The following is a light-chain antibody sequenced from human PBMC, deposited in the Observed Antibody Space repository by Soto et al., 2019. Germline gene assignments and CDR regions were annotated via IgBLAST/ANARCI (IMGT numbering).Light chain of an antibody. CDR3: QQYNTWRSIT. Sequence: ELVMTQSPATLSVSPGERATLSCRASQSVSSNLAWYQQKPGQAPRVLIYDTSTRAAGIPARFSGSGSETNFTLTIITLQSEDFAVYYCQQYNTWRSITFGQGTRLEIK. CDR1: QSVSSN. J-gene: IGKJ5*01. CDR2: DTS. V-gene: IGKV3-15*01.